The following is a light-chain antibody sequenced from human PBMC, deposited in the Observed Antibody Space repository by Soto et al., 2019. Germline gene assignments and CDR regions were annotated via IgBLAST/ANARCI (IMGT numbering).Light chain of an antibody. CDR1: QSVSSSY. CDR2: GAS. Sequence: EIVLTQSPGTLSLSPGERATLSCRASQSVSSSYLAWYQQKPGQAPRLLIYGASSRATGIPDRFSGSGSGPDFTLTISRLEPEDFAVYYCQQYGSSPQTFGQGTTVDIK. CDR3: QQYGSSPQT. V-gene: IGKV3-20*01. J-gene: IGKJ1*01.